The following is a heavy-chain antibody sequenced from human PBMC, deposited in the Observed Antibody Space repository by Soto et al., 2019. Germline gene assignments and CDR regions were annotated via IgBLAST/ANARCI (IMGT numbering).Heavy chain of an antibody. J-gene: IGHJ4*02. CDR2: ISWDGDSA. Sequence: GGSLRLSCAASGFTFDDYTMHRVRQTPGKGLEWVSLISWDGDSAYYADSVRGRFTISRDNSKNSLFLQMNNVRAEDAALYFCAKGTRGNSPELDFWGQGTLVTVSS. V-gene: IGHV3-43*01. D-gene: IGHD1-1*01. CDR3: AKGTRGNSPELDF. CDR1: GFTFDDYT.